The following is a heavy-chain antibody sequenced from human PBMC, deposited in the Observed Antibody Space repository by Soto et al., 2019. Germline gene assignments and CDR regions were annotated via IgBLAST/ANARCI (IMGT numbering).Heavy chain of an antibody. J-gene: IGHJ4*02. CDR1: GFIFSDSW. V-gene: IGHV3-7*03. CDR2: INQDGSDK. Sequence: GGSLRLSCAASGFIFSDSWLTWVRQASGNGLEWVANINQDGSDKSYLDSVKGRFTIPRDNAKNSLYLQMNSLRAEDTAVYYCAKDRPNYYEASGDYYKSGGDYWGQGTPVTVSS. CDR3: AKDRPNYYEASGDYYKSGGDY. D-gene: IGHD3-10*01.